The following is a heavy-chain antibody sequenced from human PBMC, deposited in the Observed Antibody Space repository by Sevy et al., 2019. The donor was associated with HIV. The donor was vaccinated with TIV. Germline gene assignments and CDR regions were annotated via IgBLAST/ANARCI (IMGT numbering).Heavy chain of an antibody. Sequence: GVSLRLSCAASGFTVSSNFMSWVRQAPGKGLEWVSVIYIGGTTYYADSVKGRFTISRDNSKNTVYLQMNSLRAEDTAVYYCARGKHVSDYYGSFDYWGQGTLVTVSS. J-gene: IGHJ4*02. CDR1: GFTVSSNF. CDR2: IYIGGTT. V-gene: IGHV3-53*01. D-gene: IGHD4-17*01. CDR3: ARGKHVSDYYGSFDY.